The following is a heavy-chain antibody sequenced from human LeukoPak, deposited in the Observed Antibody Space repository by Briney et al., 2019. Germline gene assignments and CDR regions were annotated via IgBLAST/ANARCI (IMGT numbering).Heavy chain of an antibody. J-gene: IGHJ6*02. D-gene: IGHD2-15*01. V-gene: IGHV4-34*01. Sequence: SETLSLTCAVYGGSFSGYYWSWIRQPPGKGLEWIGEVNHSGSTNYNPSLKSRVTISVDTSKNQFSLKLSSVTAADTAVYYCARNKVVVVAAFIYYYYYGMDVWGQGTTVTVSS. CDR1: GGSFSGYY. CDR2: VNHSGST. CDR3: ARNKVVVVAAFIYYYYYGMDV.